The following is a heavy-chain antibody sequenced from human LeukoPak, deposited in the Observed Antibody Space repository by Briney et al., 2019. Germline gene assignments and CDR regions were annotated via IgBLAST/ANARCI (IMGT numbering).Heavy chain of an antibody. J-gene: IGHJ5*02. Sequence: GGSLRLSCAASGFIFSSYAMHWVRQAPGKGLEWVAFIRYDGSNKYYADSVKGRFTISRDNSKNTLYLQMNSLRAEDTAVYYCARLGLRSKTFDPWGQGTLVTVSS. CDR2: IRYDGSNK. CDR1: GFIFSSYA. D-gene: IGHD4-17*01. CDR3: ARLGLRSKTFDP. V-gene: IGHV3-30*02.